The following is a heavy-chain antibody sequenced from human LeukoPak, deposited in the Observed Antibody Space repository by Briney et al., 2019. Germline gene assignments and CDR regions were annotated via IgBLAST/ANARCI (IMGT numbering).Heavy chain of an antibody. Sequence: PGGSLRLSCAASGFTFSSYAMSWVRQAPGKGLEWVSAISGSGGSTYYADSVKGRFTISRDNSKNTLYVQMNSLRVEDTAVYYCAKGSSGARPYYFDYWGQGTLVTVSS. J-gene: IGHJ4*02. CDR3: AKGSSGARPYYFDY. V-gene: IGHV3-23*01. CDR2: ISGSGGST. CDR1: GFTFSSYA.